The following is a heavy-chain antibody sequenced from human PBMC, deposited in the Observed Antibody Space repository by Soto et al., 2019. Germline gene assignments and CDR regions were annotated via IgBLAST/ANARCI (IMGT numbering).Heavy chain of an antibody. V-gene: IGHV3-33*01. D-gene: IGHD5-12*01. CDR2: IWYHGSTK. J-gene: IGHJ5*02. Sequence: QVQLVESGGGVVQPGRSLRLSCEVSGFSLSGYGMDWVCQAPGKGLEWVAVIWYHGSTKNYADSVKGRFTISRDTSKNTVYLYMDSLKVEDTAVSYCARDVDRTSHLNWFDPWGQGVMVTVSS. CDR1: GFSLSGYG. CDR3: ARDVDRTSHLNWFDP.